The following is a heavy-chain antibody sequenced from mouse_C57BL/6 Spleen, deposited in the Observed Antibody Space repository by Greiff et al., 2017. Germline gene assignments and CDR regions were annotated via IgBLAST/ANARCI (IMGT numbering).Heavy chain of an antibody. CDR2: IDPSDSYT. D-gene: IGHD2-3*01. CDR1: GYTFTSYW. Sequence: QVQLKQPGAELVRPGTSVKLSCKASGYTFTSYWMHWVKQRPGQGLEWIGVIDPSDSYTNYNQKFKGKATLTVDTSSSTAYMQLSSLTSEDSAVYYCARTGDGYLYYAMDYWGQGTSDTVSS. J-gene: IGHJ4*01. V-gene: IGHV1-59*01. CDR3: ARTGDGYLYYAMDY.